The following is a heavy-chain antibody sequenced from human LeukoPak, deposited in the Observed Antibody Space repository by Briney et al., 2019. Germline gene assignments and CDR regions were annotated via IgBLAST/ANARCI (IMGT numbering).Heavy chain of an antibody. D-gene: IGHD1-1*01. J-gene: IGHJ4*02. V-gene: IGHV3-23*01. CDR3: AKGVRTTGTTQVYYFDY. CDR1: GFTFSTYA. Sequence: PGGSLRLSCAASGFTFSTYAMSWVRQAPGKGLEWVSTFTGGEGITHYAASVKGRFTISRDISKNTLYLQMNSLRAEDTAVYYCAKGVRTTGTTQVYYFDYWGQGTLVTVSS. CDR2: FTGGEGIT.